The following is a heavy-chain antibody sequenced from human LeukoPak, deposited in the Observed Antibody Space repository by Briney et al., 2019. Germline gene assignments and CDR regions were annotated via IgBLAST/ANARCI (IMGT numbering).Heavy chain of an antibody. Sequence: PSETLSLTCTVSGGSISSYYWSWIRQPAGKGLEWIGRIYTSGSTNYNPSLKSRVTMSVDTSKNQFSLKLSSVTAADTAVYYCARDRRDYYDSSGYYYDAFDIWGQGTMVTVSS. CDR1: GGSISSYY. J-gene: IGHJ3*02. D-gene: IGHD3-22*01. CDR3: ARDRRDYYDSSGYYYDAFDI. V-gene: IGHV4-4*07. CDR2: IYTSGST.